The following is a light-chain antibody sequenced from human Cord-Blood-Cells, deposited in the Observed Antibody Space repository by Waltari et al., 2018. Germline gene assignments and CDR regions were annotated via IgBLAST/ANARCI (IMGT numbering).Light chain of an antibody. J-gene: IGKJ4*01. Sequence: EIVLTQSPGTLSLSPEERATTSCRASQSVSRSYLAWYQQKPGQAPRLLIYGASSRATGIPDRFSGSGSGTDFTLTISRLEPEDFAVYYCQQYGSSPLTFGGGTKVEIK. V-gene: IGKV3-20*01. CDR1: QSVSRSY. CDR2: GAS. CDR3: QQYGSSPLT.